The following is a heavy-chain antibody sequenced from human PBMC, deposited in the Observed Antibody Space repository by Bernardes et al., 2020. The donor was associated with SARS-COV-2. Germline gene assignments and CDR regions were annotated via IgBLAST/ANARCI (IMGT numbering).Heavy chain of an antibody. J-gene: IGHJ6*02. CDR2: INSDGSIT. V-gene: IGHV3-74*01. CDR3: AREGDYYGMDV. CDR1: GFTFSTGR. Sequence: GSLRLSCAASGFTFSTGRMHWVRQAPGEGLEWVSRINSDGSITSYADSVKGRLTISRDNAKNTLYLQMNSLRAEDTAVYYCAREGDYYGMDVWGQGTTVTVSS.